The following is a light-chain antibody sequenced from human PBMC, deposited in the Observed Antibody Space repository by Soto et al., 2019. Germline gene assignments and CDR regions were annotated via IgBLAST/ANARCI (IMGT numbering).Light chain of an antibody. J-gene: IGKJ4*01. V-gene: IGKV1-5*03. CDR1: QSISSW. Sequence: DIQMTQSPSTLSASVGDRVTITCRASQSISSWLAWYQQKPGKAPNLLIYKASSLESGVPSRFSGSGSGTEFPLTISSLQPDDFATYYCQQYNSYPLTFGGGTKVENK. CDR3: QQYNSYPLT. CDR2: KAS.